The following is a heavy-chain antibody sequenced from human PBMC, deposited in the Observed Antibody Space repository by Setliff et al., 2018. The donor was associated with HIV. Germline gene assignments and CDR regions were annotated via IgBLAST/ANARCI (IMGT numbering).Heavy chain of an antibody. CDR2: FHYNEKT. Sequence: PSETLSLTCTVSGGSASNSRYFWAWIRHPPGKGLEYIGSFHYNEKTYYTPSLKSRITISIDTSKNQFSLNLTSVTAADTAVYYCASRVYYDDSNNFIREEGCDPWGQGTRVTVSS. V-gene: IGHV4-39*01. CDR1: GGSASNSRYF. J-gene: IGHJ5*02. CDR3: ASRVYYDDSNNFIREEGCDP. D-gene: IGHD3-22*01.